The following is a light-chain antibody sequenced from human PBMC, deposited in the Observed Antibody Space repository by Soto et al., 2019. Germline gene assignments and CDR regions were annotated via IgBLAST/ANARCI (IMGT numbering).Light chain of an antibody. CDR3: QQYSNWPRT. V-gene: IGKV3-15*01. J-gene: IGKJ1*01. CDR2: GAS. Sequence: EIVMTQSPATLSVSPGERATLSCRASQGLSINLAWYQQKPGQAPRVLIYGASTRATGIPARFSGSGSGTEFTLTISSLQSEDFAVYYCQQYSNWPRTFGQGTKVVIK. CDR1: QGLSIN.